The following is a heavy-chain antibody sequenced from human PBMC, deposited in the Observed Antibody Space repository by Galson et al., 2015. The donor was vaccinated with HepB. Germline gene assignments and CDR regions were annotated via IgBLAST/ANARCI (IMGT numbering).Heavy chain of an antibody. CDR2: MYYSGST. J-gene: IGHJ1*01. D-gene: IGHD6-13*01. CDR1: GDSISSHF. V-gene: IGHV4-59*11. Sequence: QVQLQESGPGLVKPSETLSLTCTVSGDSISSHFWSWIRQPPGKGLEWIGYMYYSGSTNYNPSLKSRVTISVDTSKNQFSLKLSSLTAADTAVYYCASLPGIAAAGQYFQHWGQGTLVTVSS. CDR3: ASLPGIAAAGQYFQH.